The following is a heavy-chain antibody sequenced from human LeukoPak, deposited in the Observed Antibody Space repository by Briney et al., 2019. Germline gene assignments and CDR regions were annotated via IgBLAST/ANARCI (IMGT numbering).Heavy chain of an antibody. V-gene: IGHV3-30-3*01. Sequence: GGSLRLSCAASGFTFSSYAMHWVRQAPGKGLEWVAVISYDGSNKYYADSVKGRFTISRDNSKNTLYLQMNSLRAEDTAVYYCARGNVRGYSYGHRACPDYWGQGTLVTVSS. CDR1: GFTFSSYA. D-gene: IGHD5-18*01. CDR2: ISYDGSNK. J-gene: IGHJ4*02. CDR3: ARGNVRGYSYGHRACPDY.